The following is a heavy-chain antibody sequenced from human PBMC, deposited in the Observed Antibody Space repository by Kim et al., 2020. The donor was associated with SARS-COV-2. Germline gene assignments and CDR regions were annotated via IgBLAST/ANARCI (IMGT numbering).Heavy chain of an antibody. CDR3: ARVLSNFYGSGSYPLDY. D-gene: IGHD3-10*01. Sequence: ASVKVSCKASGYTFTSYGISWVRQAPGQGLEWMGWISAYNGNTNYAQKLQGRVTMTTDTSTSTAYMELRSLRSDDTAVYYCARVLSNFYGSGSYPLDYWGQGTLVTVSS. J-gene: IGHJ4*02. CDR2: ISAYNGNT. CDR1: GYTFTSYG. V-gene: IGHV1-18*01.